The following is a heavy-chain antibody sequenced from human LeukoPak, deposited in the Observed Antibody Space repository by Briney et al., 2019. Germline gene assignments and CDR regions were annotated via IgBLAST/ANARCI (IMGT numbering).Heavy chain of an antibody. Sequence: GEALQISCKGVGYSFSSYWIGWVRRMPGKGGEGMGIIYPGDCDTKYSPSFQGQVIISADKSISTAYLQWSSLKASDTAMYFCARPGYNDYVGAFDIWGQGTMVTVSS. V-gene: IGHV5-51*01. D-gene: IGHD3-16*01. CDR1: GYSFSSYW. J-gene: IGHJ3*02. CDR3: ARPGYNDYVGAFDI. CDR2: IYPGDCDT.